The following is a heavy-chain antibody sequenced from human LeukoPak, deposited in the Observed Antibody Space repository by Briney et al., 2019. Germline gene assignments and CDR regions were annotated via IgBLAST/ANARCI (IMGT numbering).Heavy chain of an antibody. CDR2: IYPGASDT. V-gene: IGHV5-51*01. CDR3: ARHGSWYEIDY. J-gene: IGHJ4*02. Sequence: GESLKISCKGSGYSVTSYWIGWVRQMPGKGVEWMGIIYPGASDTRYSPSFQGQAPISADKSISTAYLQWSSLKASDTAMYYCARHGSWYEIDYWGQGTLVTVSS. D-gene: IGHD6-13*01. CDR1: GYSVTSYW.